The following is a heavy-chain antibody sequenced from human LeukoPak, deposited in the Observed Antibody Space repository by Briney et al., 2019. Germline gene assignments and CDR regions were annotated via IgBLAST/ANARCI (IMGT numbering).Heavy chain of an antibody. V-gene: IGHV1-24*01. CDR3: ATGGLNDWSFDY. D-gene: IGHD1-1*01. J-gene: IGHJ4*02. CDR1: GYTLTELS. Sequence: ASVKVSCKVSGYTLTELSMHWVRQAPGKGLEWMGGFDPEDGETIYAQKFQGRVTMTEDTSTDTAYMELSSLRSEDTAVYYCATGGLNDWSFDYWGQGTLVTVSS. CDR2: FDPEDGET.